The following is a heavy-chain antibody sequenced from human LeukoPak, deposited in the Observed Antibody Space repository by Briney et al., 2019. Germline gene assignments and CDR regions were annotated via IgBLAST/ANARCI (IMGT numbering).Heavy chain of an antibody. CDR2: IYPGDSDT. Sequence: GESLQISCQGSGSSFTSYWIGWGRQLPGKGLEWMGIIYPGDSDTRYSPSFQGQVTISADKSISTAYLQWSSLKASDTAMYYCARHTRDFVDYWGQGTLVTVSS. CDR1: GSSFTSYW. CDR3: ARHTRDFVDY. J-gene: IGHJ4*02. D-gene: IGHD3-3*01. V-gene: IGHV5-51*01.